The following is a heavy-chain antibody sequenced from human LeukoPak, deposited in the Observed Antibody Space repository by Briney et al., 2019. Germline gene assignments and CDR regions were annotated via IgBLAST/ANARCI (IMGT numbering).Heavy chain of an antibody. CDR1: GFTFSSYA. V-gene: IGHV3-23*01. J-gene: IGHJ4*02. CDR3: AKDIYYGSGSYYLAPFDY. Sequence: PGGSLRLSXAASGFTFSSYAMSWIRQAPGKGLEWVSAISGSGGSTYYAHSVKGRFTISRDNSKNTLYLPMNSLRAEDTAVYYCAKDIYYGSGSYYLAPFDYWGQGTLVTVSS. CDR2: ISGSGGST. D-gene: IGHD3-10*01.